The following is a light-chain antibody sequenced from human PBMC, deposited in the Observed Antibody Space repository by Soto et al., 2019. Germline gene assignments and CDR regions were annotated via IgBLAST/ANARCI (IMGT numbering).Light chain of an antibody. J-gene: IGLJ1*01. Sequence: QSVLTQPASVSGSPGQSITISCTGTSSDVGGYNYVSWYQQHPGKAPKLMIYEVNNRPSGVSNRFSGSKSGSTASLTISGPQAEDEADYYCSSYTSSSTLGVFGTGTKVTVL. CDR3: SSYTSSSTLGV. V-gene: IGLV2-14*01. CDR2: EVN. CDR1: SSDVGGYNY.